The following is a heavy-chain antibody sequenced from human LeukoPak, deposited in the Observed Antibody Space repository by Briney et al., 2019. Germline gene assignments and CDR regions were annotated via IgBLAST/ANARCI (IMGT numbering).Heavy chain of an antibody. J-gene: IGHJ6*02. D-gene: IGHD2-15*01. CDR3: ARAGYCSGGSGYFNGMDV. V-gene: IGHV1-18*01. CDR2: ISAYNGNT. CDR1: GYTFTSYG. Sequence: ASVKVSCKASGYTFTSYGISWVRQAPGQGLEWMGRISAYNGNTNYAQKLQGRVTMTTDTSTSTAYMELRSLRSDDTAVYYCARAGYCSGGSGYFNGMDVWGQGTTVTVSS.